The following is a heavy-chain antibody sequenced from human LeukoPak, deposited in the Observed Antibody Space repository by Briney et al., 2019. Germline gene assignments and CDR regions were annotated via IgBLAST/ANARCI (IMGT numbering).Heavy chain of an antibody. D-gene: IGHD3-22*01. V-gene: IGHV3-15*01. Sequence: GGSLRLSCAASGFTFSNVWMSWVRQAPAKGLEWVGRIKSKSDGRTTNYAAPVKGRFVISRDDSKNTLYLQMNSLKIEDTAVYYCTTAILYDSSAPDYWGQGTPVTVSS. CDR1: GFTFSNVW. CDR2: IKSKSDGRTT. CDR3: TTAILYDSSAPDY. J-gene: IGHJ4*02.